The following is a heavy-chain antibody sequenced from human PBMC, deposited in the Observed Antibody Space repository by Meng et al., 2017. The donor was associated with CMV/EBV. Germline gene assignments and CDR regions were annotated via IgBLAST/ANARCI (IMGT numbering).Heavy chain of an antibody. Sequence: GESLKISCAASGFTFSSYWMSWVRPAPGKGLEWVANIKQDGSEKYYVDSVKGRFTISRDNAKNSLYLQMNSLRAEDTAVYYCARYSAGYCSGGSCNWFDPWGQGTLVTVSS. D-gene: IGHD2-15*01. CDR1: GFTFSSYW. CDR3: ARYSAGYCSGGSCNWFDP. CDR2: IKQDGSEK. J-gene: IGHJ5*02. V-gene: IGHV3-7*01.